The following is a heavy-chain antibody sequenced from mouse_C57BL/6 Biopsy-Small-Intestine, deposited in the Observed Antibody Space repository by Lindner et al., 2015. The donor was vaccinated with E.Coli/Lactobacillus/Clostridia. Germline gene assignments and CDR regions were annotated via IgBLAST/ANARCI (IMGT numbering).Heavy chain of an antibody. J-gene: IGHJ2*01. V-gene: IGHV1-81*01. Sequence: VQLQESGAELARPGASVKLSCKASGYTFTSYGISWVKQRTGQGLEWIGEIYPRSGNTYYNEKFKGKATLTADKSSSTAYMELRSLTSEDSAVYFCARREGNYFDYWGQGTTLTVPS. CDR1: GYTFTSYG. CDR3: ARREGNYFDY. CDR2: IYPRSGNT.